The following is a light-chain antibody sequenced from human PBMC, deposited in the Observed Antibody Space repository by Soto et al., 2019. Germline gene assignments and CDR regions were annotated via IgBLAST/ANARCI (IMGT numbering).Light chain of an antibody. CDR2: DNT. CDR3: QSSDSSLSGSV. V-gene: IGLV1-40*01. Sequence: QSVLTQPPSVSGAPGQRVTISCTGSSSNIGTGYGVHWYQQVPGTAPRLLIYDNTNRPSGVPDRFSGSKSDTSASLVITGLQAEDEADYYCQSSDSSLSGSVFGTGTKVTVL. CDR1: SSNIGTGYG. J-gene: IGLJ1*01.